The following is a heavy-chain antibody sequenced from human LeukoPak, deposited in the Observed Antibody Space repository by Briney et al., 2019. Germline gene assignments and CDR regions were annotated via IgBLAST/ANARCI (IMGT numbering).Heavy chain of an antibody. CDR2: ISAYNGNT. CDR3: AREPSGGYDSSGYP. D-gene: IGHD3-22*01. V-gene: IGHV1-18*01. Sequence: ASVKVSCKASGYTFTSYGISWVRQAPGQGLEWMGWISAYNGNTNYAQKLQGRVTMTTDTSTSTAYMELRSLRSEDTAVYYCAREPSGGYDSSGYPWGQGTLVAVSS. J-gene: IGHJ4*02. CDR1: GYTFTSYG.